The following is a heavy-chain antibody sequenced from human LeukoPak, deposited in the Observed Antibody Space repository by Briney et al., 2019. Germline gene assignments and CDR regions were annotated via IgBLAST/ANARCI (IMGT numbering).Heavy chain of an antibody. V-gene: IGHV1-18*01. Sequence: ASVKVSCKASGGTFSSYAISWVRQAPGQGLEWMGWISAYNGNTNYAQNLQGRVTMTTDTSTSTAYMELRSLRSDDTAVYYCARDPGRNDILTGYYHDHWGQGTLVTVSS. D-gene: IGHD3-9*01. CDR2: ISAYNGNT. CDR1: GGTFSSYA. J-gene: IGHJ4*02. CDR3: ARDPGRNDILTGYYHDH.